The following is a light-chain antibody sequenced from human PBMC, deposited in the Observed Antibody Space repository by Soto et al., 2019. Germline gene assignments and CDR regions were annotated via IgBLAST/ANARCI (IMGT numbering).Light chain of an antibody. CDR3: QQYNNWPPRT. V-gene: IGKV3-15*01. Sequence: EIVITQSPSTLSVSPGERATLSCRASQSVSSNLAWYQQKPGQAPRLLIYGASTRATGIPARFSGSGSGTEFTLTISSPQSEDFAVYYCQQYNNWPPRTFGQGTKVDIK. CDR2: GAS. J-gene: IGKJ1*01. CDR1: QSVSSN.